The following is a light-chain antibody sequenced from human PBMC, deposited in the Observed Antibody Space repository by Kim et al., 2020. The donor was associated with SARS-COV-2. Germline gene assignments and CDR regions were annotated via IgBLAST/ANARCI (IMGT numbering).Light chain of an antibody. CDR1: QDIRND. V-gene: IGKV1-17*01. J-gene: IGKJ5*01. CDR2: GAS. CDR3: LQHNTYPIT. Sequence: GDRVTITCRASQDIRNDLGWYQQNLGRAPKRLIYGASSLQSGVPSRFSGSGSGTAFTLTISSLQPVDFATYCCLQHNTYPITFGQGTRL.